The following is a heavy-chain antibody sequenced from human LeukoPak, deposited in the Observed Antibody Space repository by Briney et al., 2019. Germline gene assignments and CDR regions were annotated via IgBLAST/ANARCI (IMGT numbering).Heavy chain of an antibody. J-gene: IGHJ6*02. CDR1: GYTLTELS. CDR2: FDPEDGKT. V-gene: IGHV1-24*01. CDR3: ATDSRYSYGHLYYYAMDV. Sequence: ASVTVSCKVSGYTLTELSMHWVRQAPRTGLEWMGGFDPEDGKTIYAQKFQGRVTLTEDTSTDTAHMELSSLRSEDTAVYYCATDSRYSYGHLYYYAMDVWGQGTTVTVSS. D-gene: IGHD5-18*01.